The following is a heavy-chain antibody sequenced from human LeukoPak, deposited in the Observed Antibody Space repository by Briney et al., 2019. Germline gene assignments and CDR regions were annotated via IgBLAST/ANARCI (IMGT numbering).Heavy chain of an antibody. CDR1: GGSISSANW. D-gene: IGHD4-23*01. V-gene: IGHV4-4*02. CDR3: ARHWGHGGYGD. CDR2: MYYNGST. Sequence: SETLSLTCAVSGGSISSANWWSWVRQPPGKRLEWIGYMYYNGSTNSNPSLKSQVTISIDTSKSQFSLKLSSVTAADTAVYYCARHWGHGGYGDWGQGTLVTVSS. J-gene: IGHJ4*02.